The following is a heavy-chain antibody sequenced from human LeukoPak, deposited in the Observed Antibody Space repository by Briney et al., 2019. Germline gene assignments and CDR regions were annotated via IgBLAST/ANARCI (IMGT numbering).Heavy chain of an antibody. J-gene: IGHJ5*02. CDR2: MNPNSGNT. CDR3: ARGVPAAMYPWFDP. CDR1: GYTFTSYD. D-gene: IGHD2-2*01. Sequence: ASVKVSCKASGYTFTSYDINWVRQATGQGLEWMGWMNPNSGNTGYAQKFQGRVTMTRNTSISTAYMELSSLRSEDTAVYYCARGVPAAMYPWFDPWGQGTLVTVSS. V-gene: IGHV1-8*01.